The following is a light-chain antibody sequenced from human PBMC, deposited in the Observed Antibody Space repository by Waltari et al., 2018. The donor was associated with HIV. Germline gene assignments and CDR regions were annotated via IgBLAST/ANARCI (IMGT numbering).Light chain of an antibody. CDR2: DVS. V-gene: IGLV2-14*03. CDR1: SSDVGGYNY. J-gene: IGLJ2*01. Sequence: QSALTQPASVSGSLGQSITISCTGTSSDVGGYNYVSWYQQHPGKAPKFLIYDVSDRPSGVSNRFYGSKSGNTASLTISGLQAEDEADYYCSSYTSDNTFTIFGGGTKLTVL. CDR3: SSYTSDNTFTI.